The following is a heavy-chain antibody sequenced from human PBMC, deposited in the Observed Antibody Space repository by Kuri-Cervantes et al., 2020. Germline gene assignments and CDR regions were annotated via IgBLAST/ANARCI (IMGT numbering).Heavy chain of an antibody. CDR1: GGSISSYY. D-gene: IGHD2-2*01. V-gene: IGHV4-59*01. CDR2: IYYSGSN. J-gene: IGHJ4*02. CDR3: ARDRLPAL. Sequence: GSLRLSCTVSGGSISSYYGSWIRQPPGKGLEWIGYIYYSGSNNYNTALKSGVTISVDTSKNQFSLKLRSVTAADTAVYYCARDRLPALWGQGTLVTVSS.